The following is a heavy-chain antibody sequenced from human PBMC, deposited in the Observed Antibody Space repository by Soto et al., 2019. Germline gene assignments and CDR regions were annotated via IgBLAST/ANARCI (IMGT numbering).Heavy chain of an antibody. CDR1: GFTFGDYA. D-gene: IGHD3-22*01. CDR3: TREVYYYDSSGYYQRYNWFDP. V-gene: IGHV3-49*03. J-gene: IGHJ5*02. CDR2: IRSKAYGGTT. Sequence: GGSLRLSCTASGFTFGDYAMSWFRQAPGKGLEWVGFIRSKAYGGTTEYAASVKGRFTISRDDSKSIAYLQMNSLKTEDTAVYYCTREVYYYDSSGYYQRYNWFDPWGQGTLVTVSS.